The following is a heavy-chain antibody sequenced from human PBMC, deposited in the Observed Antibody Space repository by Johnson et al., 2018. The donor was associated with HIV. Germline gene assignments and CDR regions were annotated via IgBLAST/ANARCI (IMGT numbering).Heavy chain of an antibody. CDR3: AKSTQANILRESGPYGAFDI. J-gene: IGHJ3*02. D-gene: IGHD3-10*01. CDR2: ISYDGSNK. Sequence: QMQLVESGGGVVQPGGSLRLSCAASGFTFSSYAMHWVRQAPGKGLEWVAVISYDGSNKYYTDSVKGRFTISRDNSKNTLYVQMNSLRAEDTAVYYCAKSTQANILRESGPYGAFDIWGQGTMVTVSS. V-gene: IGHV3-30-3*02. CDR1: GFTFSSYA.